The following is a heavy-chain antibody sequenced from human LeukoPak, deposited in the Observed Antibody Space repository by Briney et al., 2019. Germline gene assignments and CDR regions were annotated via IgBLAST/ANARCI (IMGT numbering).Heavy chain of an antibody. V-gene: IGHV3-48*03. J-gene: IGHJ6*02. CDR2: ISSSGSTI. D-gene: IGHD5-18*01. CDR3: ARDSLDTAMVYYYGMDV. Sequence: GGSLRLSCAASGFTFSSYEMNWVRQAPGKGLEWVSYISSSGSTIYYADSVKGRFTISRDNAKNSLYLQMNSLRAEDTAAYYCARDSLDTAMVYYYGMDVWGQGTTVTVSS. CDR1: GFTFSSYE.